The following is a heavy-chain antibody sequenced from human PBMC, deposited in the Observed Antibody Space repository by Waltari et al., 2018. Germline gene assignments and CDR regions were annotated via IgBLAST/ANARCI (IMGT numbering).Heavy chain of an antibody. D-gene: IGHD2-2*01. CDR2: IYTRGST. CDR1: GDSISSAAYW. J-gene: IGHJ5*02. V-gene: IGHV4-61*02. CDR3: ARGGVPLANWFDP. Sequence: QVHLQESGPGLVKPSQTLSLTCSVSGDSISSAAYWWAWRRQPAGKGLECVGRIYTRGSTDYNPSLKNRVTVSLDTSKNQVSLHLNAVTAADTAIDYCARGGVPLANWFDPGVQGTLVTVSS.